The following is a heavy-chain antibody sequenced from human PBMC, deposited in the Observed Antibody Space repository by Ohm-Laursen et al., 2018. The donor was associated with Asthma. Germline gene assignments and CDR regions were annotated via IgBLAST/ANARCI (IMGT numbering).Heavy chain of an antibody. D-gene: IGHD3-22*01. V-gene: IGHV1-69*13. CDR3: ARDRPGYYDSSGYLPKHNWFDP. Sequence: SVKVSCKASGGTFSSYAINWVRQAPGQGLEWMGGIIPIFGTANYAQKFQGRVTITADESTSTAYMELSSLRSEDTAVYYCARDRPGYYDSSGYLPKHNWFDPWGQGTLVTVSS. CDR1: GGTFSSYA. J-gene: IGHJ5*02. CDR2: IIPIFGTA.